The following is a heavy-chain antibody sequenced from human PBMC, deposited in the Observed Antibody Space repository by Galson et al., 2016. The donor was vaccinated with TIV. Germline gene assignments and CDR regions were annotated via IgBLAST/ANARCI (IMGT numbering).Heavy chain of an antibody. CDR1: GDSVNNGYY. Sequence: LSLTCAVSGDSVNNGYYWGWIRQPPGKGLEWIGNIYHYAGTYTYFNPSLRSRVSISVDTSKNQFSLRLNSVTAADTAVYYCARGNQEYQLVSENFFDYWGQGILVTVSS. D-gene: IGHD6-6*01. CDR3: ARGNQEYQLVSENFFDY. CDR2: IYHYAGTYT. J-gene: IGHJ4*02. V-gene: IGHV4-38-2*01.